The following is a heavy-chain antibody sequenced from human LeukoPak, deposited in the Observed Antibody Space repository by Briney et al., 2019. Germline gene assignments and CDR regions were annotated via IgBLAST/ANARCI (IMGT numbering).Heavy chain of an antibody. V-gene: IGHV1-3*01. J-gene: IGHJ5*02. CDR3: ARVDLWFGELPPPFDP. D-gene: IGHD3-10*01. CDR2: INAGNGNT. Sequence: ASVKVSCKASGYTFTSYAMHWVRQAPGQRLEWMGWINAGNGNTKYSQKFQGRVTITRDTSASTAYMELSSLRSEDTAVYYCARVDLWFGELPPPFDPWGQGTLVTVSS. CDR1: GYTFTSYA.